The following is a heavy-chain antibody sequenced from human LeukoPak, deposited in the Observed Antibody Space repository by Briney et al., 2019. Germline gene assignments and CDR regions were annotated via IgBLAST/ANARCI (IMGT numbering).Heavy chain of an antibody. CDR3: ARGADGVSSNSRGWLDP. Sequence: GGSLRLSCAAAGFTFNSYAMNWVRQAPGKGLEWVSSISTSSSYIYYADSLKGRFTISRDNARKSLYLQMNTLRAEDTAVYFCARGADGVSSNSRGWLDPWGQGTLVTVSS. CDR1: GFTFNSYA. J-gene: IGHJ5*02. V-gene: IGHV3-21*01. CDR2: ISTSSSYI. D-gene: IGHD2-15*01.